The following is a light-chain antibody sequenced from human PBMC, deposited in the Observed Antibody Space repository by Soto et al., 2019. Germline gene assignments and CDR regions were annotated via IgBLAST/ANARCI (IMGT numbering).Light chain of an antibody. CDR2: GAS. V-gene: IGKV3D-15*01. J-gene: IGKJ5*01. CDR1: QSVSSD. CDR3: QQYNNWPPIT. Sequence: ERVMTQAPATLSVSPGERATLSCRASQSVSSDLAWFQQKPGQAPRLLIYGASTRATGTPARFSGSGSGTEFTLAISTLQSEDFAVYYCQQYNNWPPITFGQGTRLEIK.